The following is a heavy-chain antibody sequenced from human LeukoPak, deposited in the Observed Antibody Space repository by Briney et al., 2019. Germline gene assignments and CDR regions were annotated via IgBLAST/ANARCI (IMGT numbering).Heavy chain of an antibody. D-gene: IGHD3-9*01. J-gene: IGHJ3*02. V-gene: IGHV1-69*01. CDR2: IIPIFGTA. CDR1: GGTFSSYA. CDR3: AGRYFDWLLYSRSDAFDI. Sequence: RASVKVSCTASGGTFSSYAISWVRQAPGQGLEWMGGIIPIFGTANYAQKFQGRVTITADESTSTAYMELSSLRSEDTAVYYCAGRYFDWLLYSRSDAFDIWGQGTMVTVSS.